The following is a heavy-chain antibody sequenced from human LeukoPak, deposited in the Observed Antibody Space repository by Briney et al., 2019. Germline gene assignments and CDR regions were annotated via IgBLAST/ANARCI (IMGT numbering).Heavy chain of an antibody. CDR2: IHPHNGDT. V-gene: IGHV1-2*02. D-gene: IGHD3-10*01. CDR3: ARDGPAQMVDLDY. Sequence: ASVKVSCKASGYTFSGTAWYLYWLRQAPGQGLECMGWIHPHNGDTAYAQKVEGRVAMTRDTSISTAYMELRRLRPDDTAVYFCARDGPAQMVDLDYWGQGTLVTVSS. J-gene: IGHJ4*02. CDR1: GYTFSGTAWY.